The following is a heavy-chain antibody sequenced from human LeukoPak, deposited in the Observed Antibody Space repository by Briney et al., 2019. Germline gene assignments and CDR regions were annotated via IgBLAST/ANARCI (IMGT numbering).Heavy chain of an antibody. CDR1: GFTFSTFW. CDR2: IKQDGSEK. Sequence: GGSLRLSCAASGFTFSTFWMTWVRQSPGKGLEWVANIKQDGSEKYYVDSVKGRFTISRDNAQNSVYLQMNSLRVEDTAVYFCARDQSNYPYPEVTLDYWAQGTLVTVSS. J-gene: IGHJ4*02. CDR3: ARDQSNYPYPEVTLDY. V-gene: IGHV3-7*01. D-gene: IGHD4-11*01.